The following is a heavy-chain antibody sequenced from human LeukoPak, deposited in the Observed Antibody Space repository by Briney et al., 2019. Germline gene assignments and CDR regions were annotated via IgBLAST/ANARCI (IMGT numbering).Heavy chain of an antibody. CDR2: IIPIFGTA. CDR3: ARGRRGSSSWYGVDY. D-gene: IGHD6-13*01. V-gene: IGHV1-69*05. Sequence: ASVKVSCKASGGTFISYAISWVRQAPGQGLEWMGGIIPIFGTANYAQKFQGRVTITTDESTSTAYMELSSLRSEDTAVYYCARGRRGSSSWYGVDYWGQGTLVTVSS. J-gene: IGHJ4*02. CDR1: GGTFISYA.